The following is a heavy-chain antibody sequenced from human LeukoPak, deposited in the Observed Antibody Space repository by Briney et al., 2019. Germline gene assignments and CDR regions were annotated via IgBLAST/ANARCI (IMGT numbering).Heavy chain of an antibody. CDR2: IRYDGSNK. V-gene: IGHV3-30*02. D-gene: IGHD3-10*01. CDR3: ARDPSGDLAYYYYMDV. CDR1: GFTFSSYG. Sequence: GGSLRLSCAASGFTFSSYGMHWVRQAPGKGLEWVAFIRYDGSNKYYADSVKGRFTISRDNAKNSLYLQMNSLRPEDTAVYYCARDPSGDLAYYYYMDVWGKGTTVSVSS. J-gene: IGHJ6*03.